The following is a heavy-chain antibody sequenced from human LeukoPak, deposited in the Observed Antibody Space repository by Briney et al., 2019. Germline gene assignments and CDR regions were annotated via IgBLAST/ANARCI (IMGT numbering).Heavy chain of an antibody. Sequence: PSGTLSLTCAVSGGSISSSNWWSWVRQPPGKGLEWIGEIYHSGSTNYNPSLKSRVTISVDKSKNQFSLKLSSVTAADTAVYYCARDPYYYDSSGYYPYDYWGQGTLVTVSS. CDR2: IYHSGST. J-gene: IGHJ4*02. CDR1: GGSISSSNW. D-gene: IGHD3-22*01. CDR3: ARDPYYYDSSGYYPYDY. V-gene: IGHV4-4*02.